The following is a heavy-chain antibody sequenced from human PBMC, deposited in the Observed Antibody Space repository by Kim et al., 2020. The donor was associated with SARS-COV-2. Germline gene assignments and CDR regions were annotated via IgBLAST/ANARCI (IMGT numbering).Heavy chain of an antibody. Sequence: SGPTLVNPTQTLTLTCTFSGFSLSTSGVGVGWIRQPPGKALEWLALIYWDDDKRYSPSLKSRLTITKDTSKNQVVLTMTNMDPVDTATYYCAHIAYSSSTSRVFYYFDYWGQGTLVTVSS. D-gene: IGHD6-6*01. CDR2: IYWDDDK. V-gene: IGHV2-5*02. J-gene: IGHJ4*02. CDR1: GFSLSTSGVG. CDR3: AHIAYSSSTSRVFYYFDY.